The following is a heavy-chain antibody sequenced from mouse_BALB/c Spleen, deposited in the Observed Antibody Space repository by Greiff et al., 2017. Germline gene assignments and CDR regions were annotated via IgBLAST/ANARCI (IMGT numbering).Heavy chain of an antibody. D-gene: IGHD2-4*01. CDR1: GYSFTGYF. J-gene: IGHJ4*01. Sequence: VQLQQSGPELVKPGASVKISCKASGYSFTGYFMNWVKQSHGKSLEWIGRINPYNGDTFYNQKFKGKATLTVDKSSSTAHMELLSLTSEDSAVYYCGRGTYYDYDVGYAMDYWGQGTSVTVSS. CDR2: INPYNGDT. CDR3: GRGTYYDYDVGYAMDY. V-gene: IGHV1-37*01.